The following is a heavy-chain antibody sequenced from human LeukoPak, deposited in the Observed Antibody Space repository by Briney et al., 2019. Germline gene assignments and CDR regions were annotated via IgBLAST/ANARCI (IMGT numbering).Heavy chain of an antibody. CDR1: GGTFSSYA. V-gene: IGHV1-69*01. CDR2: SIPIFGTA. J-gene: IGHJ4*02. D-gene: IGHD3-22*01. CDR3: ARSSIRTYYYDSSGYYACDY. Sequence: SVKVPFKASGGTFSSYAISWVRQAPGQGLEWMGGSIPIFGTANYAQKFQGRVTITADESTSTAYMELSSLRSEDTAVYYCARSSIRTYYYDSSGYYACDYWGQGTLVTVSS.